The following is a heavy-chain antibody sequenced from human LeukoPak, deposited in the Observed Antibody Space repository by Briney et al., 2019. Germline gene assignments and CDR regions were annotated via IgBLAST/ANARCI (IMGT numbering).Heavy chain of an antibody. J-gene: IGHJ4*02. CDR3: ARGLSLLLWFGVYFDY. CDR2: INHSGST. Sequence: SETLSLTCAVYGGSFSGYYWSWIRQPPGKGLEWIGEINHSGSTNYNPSLKSRVTISVDTSKNQFSLKLSSVTAADTAVYYCARGLSLLLWFGVYFDYWGQGTLVTVSS. V-gene: IGHV4-34*01. D-gene: IGHD3-10*01. CDR1: GGSFSGYY.